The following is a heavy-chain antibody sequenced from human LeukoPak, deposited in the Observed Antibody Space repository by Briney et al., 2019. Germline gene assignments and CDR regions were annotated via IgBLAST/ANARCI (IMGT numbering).Heavy chain of an antibody. CDR2: ILYDGSNK. V-gene: IGHV3-30*02. D-gene: IGHD4-17*01. Sequence: PGGSLRLSCAASGFTFSNYGMHWVRQAPGKGLEWVTFILYDGSNKYYADSVKGRFTISRDNSKNTMYVQMNSLRAEDTAIYYCAKGKSTDNYYYYYMDVWGQGTTVTVSS. J-gene: IGHJ6*03. CDR3: AKGKSTDNYYYYYMDV. CDR1: GFTFSNYG.